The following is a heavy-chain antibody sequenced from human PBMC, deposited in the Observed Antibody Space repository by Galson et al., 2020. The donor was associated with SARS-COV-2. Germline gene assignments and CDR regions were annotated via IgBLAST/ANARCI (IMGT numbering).Heavy chain of an antibody. CDR1: GGSISSGGYY. CDR3: ARVLGDFWSGYAIFDD. J-gene: IGHJ4*02. CDR2: IYYSGST. V-gene: IGHV4-31*01. Sequence: SQTLSLTCTVSGGSISSGGYYWSWIRQHPGKGLEWIGYIYYSGSTYYNPSLKSLVTISVDTSKNQFSLKLSSVTAADTAVYYCARVLGDFWSGYAIFDDWGQGTLVTVSS. D-gene: IGHD3-3*01.